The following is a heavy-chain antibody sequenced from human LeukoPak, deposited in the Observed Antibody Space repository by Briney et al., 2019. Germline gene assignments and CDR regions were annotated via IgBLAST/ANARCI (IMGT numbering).Heavy chain of an antibody. Sequence: GGSLRLPCAASGFTFSSYAMSWVRQAPGKGLEWVSTISGSGDNTYYADSVKGRFTISRDNSKNTLYVQMNSLRAEDTAIYYCAKGRGYCSGGSCYSDYWGQGTLVTVSS. CDR2: ISGSGDNT. J-gene: IGHJ4*02. CDR3: AKGRGYCSGGSCYSDY. CDR1: GFTFSSYA. V-gene: IGHV3-23*01. D-gene: IGHD2-15*01.